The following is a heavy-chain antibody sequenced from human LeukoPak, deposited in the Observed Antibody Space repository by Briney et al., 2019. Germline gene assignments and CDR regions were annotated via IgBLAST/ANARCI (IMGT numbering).Heavy chain of an antibody. V-gene: IGHV3-7*05. Sequence: PGGSLRLSCAASGFTFSSYWMSWVRQAPGKGLEWVANIKQDGSEKYYVDSVKGRFTISRDNAKNPLYLQMNSLRAEDTAVYYCARDLKRIFWSGYDQYYFDYWGQGTLVTVSS. CDR3: ARDLKRIFWSGYDQYYFDY. D-gene: IGHD3-3*01. J-gene: IGHJ4*02. CDR1: GFTFSSYW. CDR2: IKQDGSEK.